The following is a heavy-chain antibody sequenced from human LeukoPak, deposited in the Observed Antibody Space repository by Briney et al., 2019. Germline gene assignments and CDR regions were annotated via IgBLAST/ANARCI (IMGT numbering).Heavy chain of an antibody. V-gene: IGHV3-21*01. D-gene: IGHD3-16*01. CDR3: ARDIYDYVTLGFDY. J-gene: IGHJ4*02. CDR1: GFTFSSYS. Sequence: GGSLRLSCAASGFTFSSYSMTWVRQAPGKGLEWVSSISSSSSYIYYADSVKGRFTISRDNAKNSLYLQMNSLRAEDTAVYYCARDIYDYVTLGFDYWGQGTLVTVSS. CDR2: ISSSSSYI.